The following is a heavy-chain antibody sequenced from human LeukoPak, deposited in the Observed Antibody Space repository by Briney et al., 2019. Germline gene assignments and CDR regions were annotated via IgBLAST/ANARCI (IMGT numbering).Heavy chain of an antibody. CDR1: GFTFDDYA. V-gene: IGHV3-9*01. Sequence: GGSLRLSCAASGFTFDDYAMHWVRQAPGKGLEWVSGISWNSGTIGYADSVNGRFTISRVNAKISLYLQMNSLRAEDTALYYCTKAGQWDLLGRYFDYWGQGTLVTVSS. D-gene: IGHD1-26*01. CDR2: ISWNSGTI. CDR3: TKAGQWDLLGRYFDY. J-gene: IGHJ4*02.